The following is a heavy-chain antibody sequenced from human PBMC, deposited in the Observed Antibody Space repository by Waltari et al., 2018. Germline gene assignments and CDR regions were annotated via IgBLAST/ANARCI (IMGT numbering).Heavy chain of an antibody. D-gene: IGHD3-10*01. J-gene: IGHJ3*02. CDR2: IIPIFGTA. CDR1: GGTFRSYA. Sequence: QVQLVQSGAEVKKPGSAVKVSCKASGGTFRSYAISWVRQAPGQGLEWMGEIIPIFGTANYAQKFQGRVTITADESTSTAYMELSSLRSEDTAVYYCASPSSSYAFDIWGQGTMVTVSS. V-gene: IGHV1-69*12. CDR3: ASPSSSYAFDI.